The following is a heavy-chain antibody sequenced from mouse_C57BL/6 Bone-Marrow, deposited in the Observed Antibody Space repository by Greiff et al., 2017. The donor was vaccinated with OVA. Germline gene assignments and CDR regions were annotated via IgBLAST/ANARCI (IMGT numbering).Heavy chain of an antibody. CDR3: ARTPLRRYAMDY. D-gene: IGHD1-2*01. CDR2: IDPNSGVT. Sequence: QVQLQQPGAELVKPGASVKLSCKDCGGACTSYWTHPVKHHPGRVHAVIGSIDPNSGVTKYNEKFTSKATLTVDKPSSTAYMQLSSLTSEDSAVYYCARTPLRRYAMDYWGQGTSVTVSS. CDR1: GGACTSYW. J-gene: IGHJ4*01. V-gene: IGHV1-72*01.